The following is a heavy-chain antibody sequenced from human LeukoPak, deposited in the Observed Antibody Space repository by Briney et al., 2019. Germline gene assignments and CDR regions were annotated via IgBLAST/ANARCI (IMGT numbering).Heavy chain of an antibody. CDR2: IYYSGST. CDR3: ARDPGREVYFDY. Sequence: SETLSLTCTVSGGSISSYYWSWIRQPPGKGLEWIGYIYYSGSTNYNPSLKSRVTISVDTSKNQFSLKLSSVTAADTAVYYCARDPGREVYFDYWGQGTLVTVSS. CDR1: GGSISSYY. J-gene: IGHJ4*02. V-gene: IGHV4-59*01.